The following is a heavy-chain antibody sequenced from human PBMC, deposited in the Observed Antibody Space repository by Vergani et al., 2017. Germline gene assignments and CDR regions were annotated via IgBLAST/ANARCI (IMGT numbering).Heavy chain of an antibody. D-gene: IGHD3-16*02. CDR3: ARGHSDYVWGSYRRYPGFFDY. Sequence: QVQLQESGPGLVKPSETLSLTCTVSGGSISSYYWSWIRQPPGKGLEWIGYIYYSGSTNYNPSLKSRVTISVDTSKNQFSLKLSSVTAADTAVYYCARGHSDYVWGSYRRYPGFFDYWGQGTLVTVSS. V-gene: IGHV4-59*12. CDR2: IYYSGST. CDR1: GGSISSYY. J-gene: IGHJ4*02.